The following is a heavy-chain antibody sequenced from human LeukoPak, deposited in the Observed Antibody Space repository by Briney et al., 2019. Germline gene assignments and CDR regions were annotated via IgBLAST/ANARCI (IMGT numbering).Heavy chain of an antibody. CDR3: ARDRVVAATSGAAYYYGMDV. CDR2: ISSSSSTI. CDR1: GFTFSSYS. Sequence: GGSLRLSCAASGFTFSSYSMNWVRQAPGKGLEWVSYISSSSSTIYYADSVKGRFTISRDNAKNSLYLQMSSLRAEDTAVYYCARDRVVAATSGAAYYYGMDVWGQGTTVTVSS. J-gene: IGHJ6*02. V-gene: IGHV3-48*01. D-gene: IGHD2-15*01.